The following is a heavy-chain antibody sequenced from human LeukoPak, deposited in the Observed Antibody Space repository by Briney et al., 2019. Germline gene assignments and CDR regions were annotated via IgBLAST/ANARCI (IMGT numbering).Heavy chain of an antibody. CDR3: ASTRFGGYSSGWYLKY. D-gene: IGHD6-19*01. CDR1: GGTFSSYA. Sequence: SVKVSCKASGGTFSSYAISWVRQAPGQGLEWMGRIIPILGIANYAQKFQGRVTTTADKPTSTAYMELSSLRSEYTAAYYCASTRFGGYSSGWYLKYWGQGTLVTVSS. J-gene: IGHJ4*02. V-gene: IGHV1-69*04. CDR2: IIPILGIA.